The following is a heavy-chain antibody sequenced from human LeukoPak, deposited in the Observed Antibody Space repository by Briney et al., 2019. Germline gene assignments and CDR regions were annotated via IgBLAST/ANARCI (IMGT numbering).Heavy chain of an antibody. V-gene: IGHV1-2*02. CDR2: INPNSGGT. Sequence: ASVKVSCKASGYTFTGYYMHWVRQAPGQGLEWMGWINPNSGGTNYAQKFQGRVTMTRNTSISTAYMELSSLRSEDTAVYYCARGALSPRLLWFGEHFPRGNYYYMDVWGKGTTVTISS. CDR3: ARGALSPRLLWFGEHFPRGNYYYMDV. CDR1: GYTFTGYY. J-gene: IGHJ6*03. D-gene: IGHD3-10*01.